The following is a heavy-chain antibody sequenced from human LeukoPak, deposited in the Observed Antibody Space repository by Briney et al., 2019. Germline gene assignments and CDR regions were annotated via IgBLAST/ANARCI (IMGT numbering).Heavy chain of an antibody. CDR1: GFTFSSYA. Sequence: GGSLRLSCAASGFTFSSYAMSWVRQAPGKGLEWVSAISGSGGSTYYADSVKGRFTISRDNSKNTLYLQMNSLRAEDTAVYYCAKAYCSGGSCYPEPFDYWGQGTLVTVSS. D-gene: IGHD2-15*01. CDR2: ISGSGGST. V-gene: IGHV3-23*01. J-gene: IGHJ4*02. CDR3: AKAYCSGGSCYPEPFDY.